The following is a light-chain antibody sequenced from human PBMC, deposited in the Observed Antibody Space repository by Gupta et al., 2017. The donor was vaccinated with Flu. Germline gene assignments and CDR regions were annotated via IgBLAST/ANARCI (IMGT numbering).Light chain of an antibody. J-gene: IGLJ3*02. V-gene: IGLV6-57*01. CDR1: SGSIASNY. CDR3: QSYDSSNHRV. Sequence: NFMLPQPPPVSESPGKTETISCTRSSGSIASNYVQWYQQRPGSSPTTVIYEDNQRPSGVPDRFSGSIDSSSNSASLTISGLKTEDEADYYCQSYDSSNHRVFGGGTKLTVL. CDR2: EDN.